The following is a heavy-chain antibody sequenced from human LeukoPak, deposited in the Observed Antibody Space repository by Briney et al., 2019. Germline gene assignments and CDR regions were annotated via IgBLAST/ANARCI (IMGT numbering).Heavy chain of an antibody. CDR2: ISSNGGST. J-gene: IGHJ6*02. V-gene: IGHV3-64*01. D-gene: IGHD3-9*01. Sequence: GGSLRLSCAASGFTCSSYAMHWVRQAPGKGLEYVSAISSNGGSTYYANSVKGRFTISRDNSKNTLYLQMGSLRAEDMAVYYCASSDFDWPDYGMDVWGQGTTVTVSS. CDR1: GFTCSSYA. CDR3: ASSDFDWPDYGMDV.